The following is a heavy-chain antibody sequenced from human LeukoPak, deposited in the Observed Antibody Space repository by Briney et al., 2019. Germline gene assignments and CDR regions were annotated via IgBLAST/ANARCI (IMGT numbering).Heavy chain of an antibody. CDR3: ARDFGDYDSSGYYYYYYMDV. Sequence: SETLSLTCTVSGGSISSHYWSWIRQPPGKGLEWIGYIYYSGSTNYNPSLKSRVTISVDTSKNQFSLKLSSVTAADTAVYYCARDFGDYDSSGYYYYYYMDVWGKGTTVTISS. CDR1: GGSISSHY. CDR2: IYYSGST. J-gene: IGHJ6*03. V-gene: IGHV4-59*11. D-gene: IGHD3-22*01.